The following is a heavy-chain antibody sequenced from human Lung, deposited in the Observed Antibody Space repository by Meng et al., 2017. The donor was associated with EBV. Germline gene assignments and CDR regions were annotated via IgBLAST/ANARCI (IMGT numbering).Heavy chain of an antibody. Sequence: HQPASRQVQPTQPLTLTGVIFGDRVTSSSAAWTLIRQSPSRGLEWLGRTYYRCKWYNDYAVFVKSRITINPDTSKNQFSLQLNSVTPEDTAVYYCARGATSVFDLWGRGTLVTVSS. CDR1: GDRVTSSSAA. V-gene: IGHV6-1*01. J-gene: IGHJ2*01. CDR2: TYYRCKWYN. CDR3: ARGATSVFDL.